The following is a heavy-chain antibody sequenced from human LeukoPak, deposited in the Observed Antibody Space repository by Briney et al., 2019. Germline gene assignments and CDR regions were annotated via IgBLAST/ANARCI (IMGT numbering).Heavy chain of an antibody. CDR2: IYYSGST. Sequence: SETLSFTCTVSGGSISSSSYYWGWIRQPPGKGLEWIGSIYYSGSTYYNPSLKSRVTISVDTSKNQFSLKLSSVTAADTAVYYCARSPYSGSYFGAFDIWGQGTMVTVSS. CDR3: ARSPYSGSYFGAFDI. CDR1: GGSISSSSYY. D-gene: IGHD1-26*01. J-gene: IGHJ3*02. V-gene: IGHV4-39*07.